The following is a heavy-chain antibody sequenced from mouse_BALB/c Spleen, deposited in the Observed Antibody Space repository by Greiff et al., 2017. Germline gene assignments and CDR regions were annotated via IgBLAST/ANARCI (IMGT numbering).Heavy chain of an antibody. CDR2: IYPGDGDT. CDR1: GYTFTSYW. CDR3: ARQLGPGAY. D-gene: IGHD3-2*01. V-gene: IGHV1-87*01. Sequence: QVQLKQSGAELARPGASVKLSCKASGYTFTSYWMQWVKQRPGQGLEWIGAIYPGDGDTRYTQKFKGKASITADTSSNTAYLQLSSLTSEDTAVYYCARQLGPGAYWGQGTLVTVSA. J-gene: IGHJ3*01.